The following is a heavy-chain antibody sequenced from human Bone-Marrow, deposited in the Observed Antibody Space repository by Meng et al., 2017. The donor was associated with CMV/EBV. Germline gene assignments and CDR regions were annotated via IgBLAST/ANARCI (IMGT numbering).Heavy chain of an antibody. V-gene: IGHV3-74*01. D-gene: IGHD3-3*01. J-gene: IGHJ6*02. CDR3: ARVDWDFWSGGGTDV. CDR2: INNDGSGT. CDR1: GFTFSSYW. Sequence: GESLKISCAASGFTFSSYWMHWVRQAPGKGLVWVSRINNDGSGTRYADSVKGRFTISRDNAKNTLYLQMNSLRAEDTAVYYCARVDWDFWSGGGTDVWGQRTTVTVSS.